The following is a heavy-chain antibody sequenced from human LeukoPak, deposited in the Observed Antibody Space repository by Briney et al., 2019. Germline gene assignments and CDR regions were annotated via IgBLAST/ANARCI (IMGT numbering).Heavy chain of an antibody. V-gene: IGHV3-23*01. CDR1: GFTFSSDA. J-gene: IGHJ4*02. CDR3: ATSRRDGYKFDY. CDR2: ISGSGGST. Sequence: PGGSLRLSCAASGFTFSSDAMSWVRQAPGKGLAWVSAISGSGGSTYYADSVKGRFTISRDNSKNTLYLQMNSLRAEDTAVYYCATSRRDGYKFDYWGQGTLVTVSS. D-gene: IGHD5-24*01.